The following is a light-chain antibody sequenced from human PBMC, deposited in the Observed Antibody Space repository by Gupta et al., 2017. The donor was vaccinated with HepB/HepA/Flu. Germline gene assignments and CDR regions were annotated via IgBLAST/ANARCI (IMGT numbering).Light chain of an antibody. Sequence: ELTQPPSVSVSPGQTASITCPGDKLGDKYACWHQQKPGQTPVLVIYQDSKRPSGIPARFSASNSGTTATLTIGGTEAVDDADYECQAWDSSTYVVFGGGTKLTVL. CDR1: KLGDKY. CDR2: QDS. J-gene: IGLJ2*01. V-gene: IGLV3-1*01. CDR3: QAWDSSTYVV.